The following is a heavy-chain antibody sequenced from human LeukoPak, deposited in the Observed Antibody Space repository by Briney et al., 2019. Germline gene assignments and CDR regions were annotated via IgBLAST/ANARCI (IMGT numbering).Heavy chain of an antibody. D-gene: IGHD6-13*01. Sequence: ASVKVSCKASGYTLTSYGISWVRQAPGQGLEWMGWISAYNGNTNYAQKLQGRVTMTTDTSTSTAYMELRSLRSDDTAVYYCARDGPIAAAGPKLYYYYMDVWGKGTTVTVSS. CDR3: ARDGPIAAAGPKLYYYYMDV. V-gene: IGHV1-18*01. J-gene: IGHJ6*03. CDR1: GYTLTSYG. CDR2: ISAYNGNT.